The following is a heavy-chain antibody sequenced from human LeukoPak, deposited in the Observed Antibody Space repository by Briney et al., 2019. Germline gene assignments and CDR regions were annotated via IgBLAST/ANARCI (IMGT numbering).Heavy chain of an antibody. CDR1: GLTVSSNY. J-gene: IGHJ4*02. V-gene: IGHV3-53*01. CDR3: ARDWSYRCFDY. CDR2: VYINGST. D-gene: IGHD3-10*01. Sequence: GGSLRLSCAASGLTVSSNYMSRVRQAPGKGLEWVSAVYINGSTYYADSVKGRFIISRNNSKNTLYLQMNSLRAEDTAVYYCARDWSYRCFDYWGQGTLVTVSS.